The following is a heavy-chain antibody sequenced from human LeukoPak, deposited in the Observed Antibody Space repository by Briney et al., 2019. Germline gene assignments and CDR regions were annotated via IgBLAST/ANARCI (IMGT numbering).Heavy chain of an antibody. Sequence: PSETLSLTCAVSGGSISSYYWSWIRQPAGKGLEWIGRIYTSGSTNYNPSLKSRVTMSVDTSKNQFSLKLSSVTAADTAVYYCARRVAVTGRYYFDYWGQGTLVTVSS. V-gene: IGHV4-4*07. CDR3: ARRVAVTGRYYFDY. D-gene: IGHD2-21*02. CDR1: GGSISSYY. CDR2: IYTSGST. J-gene: IGHJ4*02.